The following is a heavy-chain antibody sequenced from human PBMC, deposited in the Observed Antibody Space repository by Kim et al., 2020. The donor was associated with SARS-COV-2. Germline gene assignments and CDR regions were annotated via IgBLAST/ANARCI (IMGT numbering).Heavy chain of an antibody. CDR3: ARDMVQGVIVDYYCYYMDV. CDR2: ISSSSSYI. D-gene: IGHD3-10*01. V-gene: IGHV3-21*01. Sequence: GGSLRLSCAASGFTFSSYSMHWVRQAPGKGLEWVSSISSSSSYIYYADSVKGRFTISRDNAKNSLYLQMNSLRAEDTAVYYCARDMVQGVIVDYYCYYMDVWGKGTTVTVSS. J-gene: IGHJ6*03. CDR1: GFTFSSYS.